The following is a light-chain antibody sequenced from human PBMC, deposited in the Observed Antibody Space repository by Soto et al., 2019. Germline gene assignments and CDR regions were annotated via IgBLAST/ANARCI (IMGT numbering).Light chain of an antibody. CDR1: QSVSSSS. V-gene: IGKV3-20*01. CDR2: GTS. CDR3: QQYGNSRFT. J-gene: IGKJ2*01. Sequence: VLTQSPGTLSLSAGDRATLSCRASQSVSSSSFAWYQQKPGQAPRLLIFGTSPRATGIPDRFRGSGSGTEFTLTITRLEPEDFAVYYCQQYGNSRFTFGRGTKLEIK.